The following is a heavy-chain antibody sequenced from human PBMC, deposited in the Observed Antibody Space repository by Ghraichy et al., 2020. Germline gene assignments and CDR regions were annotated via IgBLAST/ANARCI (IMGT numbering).Heavy chain of an antibody. CDR1: GGSISNYY. V-gene: IGHV4-59*01. J-gene: IGHJ4*02. CDR2: IYYSGST. Sequence: SETLSLTCTVSGGSISNYYWSWIRQPPGKGLEWIGYIYYSGSTNYNPSLKSQVTISVDTSRNQFSLKLSSVTAADTAVYYCARDRSEFDYWGQGTLVTVSS. CDR3: ARDRSEFDY.